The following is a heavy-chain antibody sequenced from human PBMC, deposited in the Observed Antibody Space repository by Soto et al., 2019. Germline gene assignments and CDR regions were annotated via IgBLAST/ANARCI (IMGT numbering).Heavy chain of an antibody. J-gene: IGHJ4*02. CDR3: AQGCKGSSWYLPYFDY. CDR1: GFTFSSYA. CDR2: ISGSGGST. D-gene: IGHD6-13*01. V-gene: IGHV3-23*01. Sequence: GGSLRLSCAASGFTFSSYAMSWVRQAPGKGLEWVSAISGSGGSTYYADSVKGRFTISRDNSKNTLYLHMNSLRSEDTAVYYCAQGCKGSSWYLPYFDYWGQGTLVTVS.